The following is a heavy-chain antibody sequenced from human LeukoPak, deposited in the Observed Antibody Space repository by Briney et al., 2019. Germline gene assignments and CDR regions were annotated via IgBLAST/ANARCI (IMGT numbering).Heavy chain of an antibody. J-gene: IGHJ3*02. Sequence: SETLSLTCAVYGGSFSGYYWSWIRQPPGKGLEWIGEINHSGSTNYNPSLKSRVTISVDTSKNQFSLKLSSVTAADTAVYYCARGGRSFYDFWSGYYLNAFDIWGQGTMVTVSS. CDR2: INHSGST. CDR3: ARGGRSFYDFWSGYYLNAFDI. CDR1: GGSFSGYY. D-gene: IGHD3-3*01. V-gene: IGHV4-34*01.